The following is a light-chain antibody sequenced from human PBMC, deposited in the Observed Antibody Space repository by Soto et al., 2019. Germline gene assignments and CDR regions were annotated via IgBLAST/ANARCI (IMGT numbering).Light chain of an antibody. CDR3: RAYAGTKDLGV. CDR2: EVS. J-gene: IGLJ3*02. Sequence: QSALTQPPSASGSPGQSVTISCTGTSSDIGIYDFVSWYQQHPGKAPKLLIYEVSKRPSGVPDRFSGSKSGNTASLTVADLQTEDAAYYYCRAYAGTKDLGVVGGGAKLSVL. CDR1: SSDIGIYDF. V-gene: IGLV2-8*01.